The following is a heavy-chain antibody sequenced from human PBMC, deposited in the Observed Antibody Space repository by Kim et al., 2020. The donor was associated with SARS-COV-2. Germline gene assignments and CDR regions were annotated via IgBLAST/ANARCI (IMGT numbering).Heavy chain of an antibody. V-gene: IGHV3-23*01. Sequence: RTYYADSVQGRFTISRDNSKNTVYLQMNNLRAEDTAVYYCAKTPGISRKGYWGQGTLVTVSS. D-gene: IGHD3-3*02. CDR2: RT. CDR3: AKTPGISRKGY. J-gene: IGHJ4*02.